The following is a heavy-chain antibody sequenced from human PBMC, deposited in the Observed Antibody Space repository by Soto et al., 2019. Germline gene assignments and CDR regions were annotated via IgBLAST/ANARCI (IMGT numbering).Heavy chain of an antibody. D-gene: IGHD2-2*01. J-gene: IGHJ4*02. CDR3: AGHTGLVPMSFDY. V-gene: IGHV5-10-1*01. CDR1: GYTFTSYW. Sequence: VESLKISSNGSGYTFTSYWITSVRQTPGKGLELMGGIDPSSSYTSYNPSFEAHVTISAYMSFTTSYLHWSGLKASNTAIYYCAGHTGLVPMSFDYWGLGTLVTVSS. CDR2: IDPSSSYT.